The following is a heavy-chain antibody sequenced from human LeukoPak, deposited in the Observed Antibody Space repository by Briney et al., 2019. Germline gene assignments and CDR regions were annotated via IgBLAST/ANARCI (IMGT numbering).Heavy chain of an antibody. CDR3: AKSRIVGAHCLDY. D-gene: IGHD1-26*01. J-gene: IGHJ4*02. V-gene: IGHV1-2*02. CDR2: INPNSGGT. CDR1: GYTFTGYY. Sequence: VASVKVSCKASGYTFTGYYMHWVRQAPGQGLEWMGWINPNSGGTNYAQKFQGRVTMTRDTSISTAYMGLSRLRSDDTAVYYCAKSRIVGAHCLDYWGQGTLVTVSS.